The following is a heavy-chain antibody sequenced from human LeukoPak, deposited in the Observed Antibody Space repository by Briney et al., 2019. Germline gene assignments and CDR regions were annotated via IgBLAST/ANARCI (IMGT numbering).Heavy chain of an antibody. CDR2: IYYSGST. CDR1: GGSISSSSYY. J-gene: IGHJ4*02. CDR3: ARLREYYYDSSGCHYYFDY. V-gene: IGHV4-39*01. Sequence: SETLSLTCTVSGGSISSSSYYWGWIRQPPGKGLEWIGSIYYSGSTYYNPSLKSRVTISVDTSKNQFSLKLSSVTAADTAVYYCARLREYYYDSSGCHYYFDYWGQGTLVTVSS. D-gene: IGHD3-22*01.